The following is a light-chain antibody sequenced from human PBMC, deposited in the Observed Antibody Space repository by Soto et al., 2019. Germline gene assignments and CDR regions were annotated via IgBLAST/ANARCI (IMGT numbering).Light chain of an antibody. CDR1: QSVSSY. CDR2: DAS. V-gene: IGKV3-11*01. Sequence: EIVLTQSPASLSLSPGERATLSCRASQSVSSYLAWYQQKPGQAPRLLIYDASNRATGIPARFSGSGSGTAFTLTISSLEPEDFAVYYCQQRGNWPLYTFGQGTKLEIK. J-gene: IGKJ2*01. CDR3: QQRGNWPLYT.